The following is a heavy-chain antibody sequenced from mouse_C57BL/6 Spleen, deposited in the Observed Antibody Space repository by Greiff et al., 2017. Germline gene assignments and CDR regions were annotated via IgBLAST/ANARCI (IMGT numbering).Heavy chain of an antibody. CDR3: ARFGGHYYAMDY. D-gene: IGHD1-1*02. CDR2: IYPRSGNT. J-gene: IGHJ4*01. Sequence: QVQLQQSGAEPARPGASVKLSCKASGYTFTSYGISWVKQRTGQGLEWIGEIYPRSGNTYYNEKFKGKATLTADKSSSTAYMELRSLTSEDSAVYFCARFGGHYYAMDYWGQGTSVTVSS. V-gene: IGHV1-81*01. CDR1: GYTFTSYG.